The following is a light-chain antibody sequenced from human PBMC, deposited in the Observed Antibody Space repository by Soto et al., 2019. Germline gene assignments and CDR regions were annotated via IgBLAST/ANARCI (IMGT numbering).Light chain of an antibody. J-gene: IGLJ1*01. V-gene: IGLV2-14*01. CDR3: SSYTSSNTLVV. CDR2: EVS. Sequence: QSALTQPASVSGSPGQSITISCTGTSSDVGGYNYVSWYQQHPGKAPKLMIYEVSNRPSGVSNRFSGSKSGNTASLTISGLQAEDEADYSCSSYTSSNTLVVFGTGTQLTVL. CDR1: SSDVGGYNY.